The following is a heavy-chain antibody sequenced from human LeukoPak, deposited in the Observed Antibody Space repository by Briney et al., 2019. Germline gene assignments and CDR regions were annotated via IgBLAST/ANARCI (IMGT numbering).Heavy chain of an antibody. CDR2: INHSGST. CDR3: ARRRAVAGRGYFDY. CDR1: GGSFSGYY. Sequence: PSETLSLTCAVYGGSFSGYYWSWIRQPPGKGLEWIGEINHSGSTNYNPSLKSRVTISVDKSKNQFSLKLSSVTAADTAVYYCARRRAVAGRGYFDYWGQGTLVTVSS. J-gene: IGHJ4*02. D-gene: IGHD6-19*01. V-gene: IGHV4-34*01.